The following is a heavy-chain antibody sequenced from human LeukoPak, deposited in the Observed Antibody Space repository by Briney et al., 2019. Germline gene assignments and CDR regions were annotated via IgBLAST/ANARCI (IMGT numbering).Heavy chain of an antibody. CDR1: GFALSSHW. D-gene: IGHD3-22*01. V-gene: IGHV3-30*03. CDR2: ISYDGSNK. J-gene: IGHJ6*02. CDR3: ARGYDSTGYSLDYYHGMDV. Sequence: GGSLRLSCAASGFALSSHWMTWVRQAPGKGLEWVAVISYDGSNKYYADSVKGRFTISRDYSKNTLYLQMNSLRAEDTAVYYCARGYDSTGYSLDYYHGMDVWGQGTTVTVSS.